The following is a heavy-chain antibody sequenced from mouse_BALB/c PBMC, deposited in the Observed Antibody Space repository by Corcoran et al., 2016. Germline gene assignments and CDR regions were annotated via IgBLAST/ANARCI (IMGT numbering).Heavy chain of an antibody. J-gene: IGHJ2*01. CDR2: IDPANGNT. D-gene: IGHD1-1*01. CDR1: GFNIKDTY. Sequence: EVQLQQSGAELVKPGASVKLSCTASGFNIKDTYMHWVKQRPEQGLEWIGRIDPANGNTKYDPKFQGKATITADTPSNTAYLQLSSLTSEDTAVYYGARGDYYGSSYYFDYWGQGTTLTVSS. CDR3: ARGDYYGSSYYFDY. V-gene: IGHV14-3*02.